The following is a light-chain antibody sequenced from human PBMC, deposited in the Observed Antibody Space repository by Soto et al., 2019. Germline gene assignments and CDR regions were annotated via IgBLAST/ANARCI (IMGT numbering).Light chain of an antibody. V-gene: IGKV1-27*01. CDR2: AAS. Sequence: DIQMTQSPSSLSTSIGDRVTITCRASQAISNYLAWYQQKPGKVPKLLIYAASTLQSGVPSRFSGSGSGTDFTLTISSLQPEDVATYYCQRYNSAPLAFGQGTRLEMK. CDR1: QAISNY. CDR3: QRYNSAPLA. J-gene: IGKJ5*01.